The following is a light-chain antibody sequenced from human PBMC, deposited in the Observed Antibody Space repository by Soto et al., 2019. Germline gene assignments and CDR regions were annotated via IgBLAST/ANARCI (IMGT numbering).Light chain of an antibody. Sequence: EIVMTQSPNTLSVSAGERSTLSCMASQSVSNNYLAWYQQKPGQAPRLLIYGASNRATGIPDRFSGSGSGTDFTLTICRLEPEDFAVYYCQQYCSSGTFGQGTKVDIK. V-gene: IGKV3-20*01. J-gene: IGKJ1*01. CDR2: GAS. CDR3: QQYCSSGT. CDR1: QSVSNNY.